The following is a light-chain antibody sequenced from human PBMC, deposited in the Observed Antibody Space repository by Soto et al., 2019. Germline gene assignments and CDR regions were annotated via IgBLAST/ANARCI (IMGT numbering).Light chain of an antibody. CDR1: QTVGSS. V-gene: IGKV3-11*01. Sequence: EIVLTQSPATLSLAPGERATLSCRASQTVGSSLAWYQHKPGQAPRLLIYDASTRATAIPARFSGSGSGTDFTVTISSLEPEDFAVYYCQQRYIWPPFTFGPGTKVDIK. J-gene: IGKJ3*01. CDR2: DAS. CDR3: QQRYIWPPFT.